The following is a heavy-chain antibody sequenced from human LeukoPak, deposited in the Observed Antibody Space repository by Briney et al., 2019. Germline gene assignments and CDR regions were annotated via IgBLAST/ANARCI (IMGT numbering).Heavy chain of an antibody. CDR2: IYSGDST. CDR3: ARDSGYYYDSRLHQNYAFDI. CDR1: GFTVSSNY. J-gene: IGHJ3*02. D-gene: IGHD3-22*01. Sequence: PGGSLRLSCAASGFTVSSNYMCWVRQAPGKGLEWVSVIYSGDSTYYADSVKGRFTISRDNSKNTLYLQMNSLRAEDTAVYYCARDSGYYYDSRLHQNYAFDIWGRGTMVTVSS. V-gene: IGHV3-66*01.